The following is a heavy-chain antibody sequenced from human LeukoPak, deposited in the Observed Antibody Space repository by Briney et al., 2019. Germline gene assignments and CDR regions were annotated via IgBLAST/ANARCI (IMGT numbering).Heavy chain of an antibody. J-gene: IGHJ4*02. V-gene: IGHV4-34*01. CDR3: ARVGSSGFFDYLDY. CDR2: INHSGST. Sequence: SETLSLTCAVYGGSFSGYYWSWIRQPPGKGLEWIGEINHSGSTNYNPSLKSRVTISVDTSKNQFSLKLSSVTAADTAVYHCARVGSSGFFDYLDYWGQGTLVTVSS. CDR1: GGSFSGYY. D-gene: IGHD6-19*01.